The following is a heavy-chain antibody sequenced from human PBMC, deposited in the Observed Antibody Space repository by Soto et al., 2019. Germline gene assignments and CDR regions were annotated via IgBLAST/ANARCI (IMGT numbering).Heavy chain of an antibody. CDR1: GFSLSSSAVG. V-gene: IGHV2-5*02. CDR3: AHSSAARRSLDF. D-gene: IGHD6-6*01. CDR2: IYWDDDR. J-gene: IGHJ4*02. Sequence: SGPTLVNPTQTLTLTCTFSGFSLSSSAVGVGWIRQPPGKALEWLALIYWDDDRRYSPSLKSRLTITKDTSKNHVVLTMTNMDPVDTATYYCAHSSAARRSLDFWGQGTLVTVSS.